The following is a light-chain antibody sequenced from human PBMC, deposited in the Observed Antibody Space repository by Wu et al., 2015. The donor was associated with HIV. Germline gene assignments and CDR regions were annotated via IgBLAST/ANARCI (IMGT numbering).Light chain of an antibody. CDR1: QGISNY. V-gene: IGKV1-27*01. Sequence: DIQMTQSPSSLSASIGDRVTITCRASQGISNYLAWYQQKPGKLPKLLIYAASTLQSGVPSRFSGSESGTDFTLTISSLQPEDVATYYCQKYNSAPWTFGQGTTVEIK. CDR2: AAS. CDR3: QKYNSAPWT. J-gene: IGKJ1*01.